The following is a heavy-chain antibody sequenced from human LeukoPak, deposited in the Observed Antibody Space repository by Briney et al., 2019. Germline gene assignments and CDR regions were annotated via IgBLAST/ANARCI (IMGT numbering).Heavy chain of an antibody. D-gene: IGHD1-26*01. CDR1: GYTFTSYY. Sequence: GASVKVSCKASGYTFTSYYMHWVRQAPGKGLEWMGIVNPSGGSTKYAQKFQGRITMTSDTSTSTVYMELSGLRPDDTAVYYCALLGATVGPVEKFYFDYWGQGTLVTVSS. V-gene: IGHV1-46*01. J-gene: IGHJ4*02. CDR3: ALLGATVGPVEKFYFDY. CDR2: VNPSGGST.